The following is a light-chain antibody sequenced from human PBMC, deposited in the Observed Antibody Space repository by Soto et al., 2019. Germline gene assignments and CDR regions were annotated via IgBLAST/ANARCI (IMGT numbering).Light chain of an antibody. J-gene: IGLJ2*01. CDR1: NIGRKS. V-gene: IGLV3-21*02. Sequence: SYELTQPPSVSMAPGQTARITCGGNNIGRKSVHWYQQKSGQAPVLVVYNDSDRPSGIPERFSGSNSGNTATLTISRVEAGDEADYYCQVWVSSSDHHVVFVGGTKLTVL. CDR2: NDS. CDR3: QVWVSSSDHHVV.